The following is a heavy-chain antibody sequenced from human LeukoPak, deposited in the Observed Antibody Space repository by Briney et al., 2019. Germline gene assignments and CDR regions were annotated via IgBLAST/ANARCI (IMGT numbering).Heavy chain of an antibody. CDR2: ISAYNGNT. CDR3: ARLVGATQILYYYYYGMDV. J-gene: IGHJ6*02. D-gene: IGHD1-26*01. V-gene: IGHV1-18*01. CDR1: GYTFTSYG. Sequence: ASVKVSCKASGYTFTSYGISWVRQAPGQGLEWMGWISAYNGNTDYAQKLQGRVTMTTDTSTSTAYMELRSLRSDDTAVYYCARLVGATQILYYYYYGMDVWGQGTTVTVSS.